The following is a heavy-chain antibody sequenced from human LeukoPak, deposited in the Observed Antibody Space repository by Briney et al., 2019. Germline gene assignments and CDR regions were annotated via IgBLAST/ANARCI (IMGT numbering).Heavy chain of an antibody. CDR1: GGTFSSYA. CDR2: IIPIFGTA. J-gene: IGHJ4*02. D-gene: IGHD4-17*01. CDR3: AREGGRGDYFSRGFDY. Sequence: RASVKVSCKASGGTFSSYAISWVRQAPGQGLGWMGGIIPIFGTANYAQKFQGRVTMTRDTSTSTVYMELSSLRSEDTAVYYCAREGGRGDYFSRGFDYWGQGTLVTVSS. V-gene: IGHV1-69*05.